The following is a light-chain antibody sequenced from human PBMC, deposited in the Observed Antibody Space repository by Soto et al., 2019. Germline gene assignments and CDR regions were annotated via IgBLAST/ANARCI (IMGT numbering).Light chain of an antibody. CDR2: EVT. J-gene: IGLJ3*02. V-gene: IGLV2-23*02. CDR3: CSYAGSITWV. CDR1: SSDVGSYNL. Sequence: QSALTQPASVSGSPGQSITISCTGTSSDVGSYNLVSWYQQHPGKAPKLMIFEVTKRTSGVSNRFSGSQSGNTASLTISGLQAEDEADYYCCSYAGSITWVFGGGTQLTVL.